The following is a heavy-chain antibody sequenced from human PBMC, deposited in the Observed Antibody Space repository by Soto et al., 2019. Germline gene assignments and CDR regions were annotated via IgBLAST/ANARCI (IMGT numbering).Heavy chain of an antibody. CDR3: ARDDRAGFDY. V-gene: IGHV3-48*01. CDR1: GFTFSSYS. J-gene: IGHJ4*02. CDR2: ISSSSSTI. Sequence: GGSLRLSCAASGFTFSSYSMNWVRQAPGKGLEWVSYISSSSSTIYYADSVKGRFTISRDNAKNSLYLQMNSLRAEDTAVYYCARDDRAGFDYWGQGTLVTVSS.